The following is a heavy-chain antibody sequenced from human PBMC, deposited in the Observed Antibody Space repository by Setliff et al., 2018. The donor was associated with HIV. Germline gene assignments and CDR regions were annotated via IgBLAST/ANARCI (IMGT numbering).Heavy chain of an antibody. Sequence: PSETLSLTCSVSPYSISSGYYWGWLRQPPGKGLEWIGCLYYSGSTYYNPSLKSRVTMSVDTSKNQFSLRLTSVTAADTAVYYCARDLYTTSYYMTGYWGQGTLVTVSS. V-gene: IGHV4-38-2*02. J-gene: IGHJ4*02. CDR2: LYYSGST. CDR1: PYSISSGYY. CDR3: ARDLYTTSYYMTGY. D-gene: IGHD1-26*01.